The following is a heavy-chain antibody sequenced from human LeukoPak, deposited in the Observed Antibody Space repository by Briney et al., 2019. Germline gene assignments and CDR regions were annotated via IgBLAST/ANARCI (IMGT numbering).Heavy chain of an antibody. V-gene: IGHV3-7*01. Sequence: PGGSLRLSCAASGFTLSSYWMSSVRQAPGKGQEWVANIKQDGSEKYYVESVKGRFTISRDNAKNSLYLQMNSLRAADTAVYYCASDSRGSGYSNFDYWGQGTLVTVSS. CDR2: IKQDGSEK. J-gene: IGHJ4*02. CDR1: GFTLSSYW. D-gene: IGHD3-22*01. CDR3: ASDSRGSGYSNFDY.